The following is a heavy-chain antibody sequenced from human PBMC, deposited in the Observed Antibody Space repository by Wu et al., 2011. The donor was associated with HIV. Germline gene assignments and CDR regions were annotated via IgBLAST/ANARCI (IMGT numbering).Heavy chain of an antibody. CDR3: ARKLKGDYGDYEVLLDFDL. J-gene: IGHJ2*01. D-gene: IGHD4-17*01. CDR2: INPVLNLV. CDR1: RSTFSKYA. V-gene: IGHV1-69*09. Sequence: QVQLVQSGGEVKKPGSSVKVSCKTSRSTFSKYAISWVRQARGQGLEWVGRINPVLNLVDYSQRLQGRVIITADKSTSTAYVELSSLRSEDTAVYYCARKLKGDYGDYEVLLDFDLWGRGTLVTVSS.